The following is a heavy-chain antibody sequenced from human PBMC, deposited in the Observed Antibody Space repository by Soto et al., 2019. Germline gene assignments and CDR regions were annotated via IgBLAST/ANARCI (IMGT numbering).Heavy chain of an antibody. V-gene: IGHV1-18*01. J-gene: IGHJ4*02. Sequence: ASVKVSCKASGYTFTSYGISWVRQAPGQGLEWMGWISAYNGNTNYAQKLQGRVTMTTDTSTSTAYMELRSLRSDDTAVYYCARVSGNYDFWSGYPNFDYWGQGTLVTVSS. CDR1: GYTFTSYG. D-gene: IGHD3-3*01. CDR3: ARVSGNYDFWSGYPNFDY. CDR2: ISAYNGNT.